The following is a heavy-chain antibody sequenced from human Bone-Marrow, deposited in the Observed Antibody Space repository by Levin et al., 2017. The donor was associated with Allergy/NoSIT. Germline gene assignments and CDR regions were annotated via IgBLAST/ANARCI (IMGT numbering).Heavy chain of an antibody. CDR1: GFTFKDYY. J-gene: IGHJ3*02. CDR2: ISTAGSST. Sequence: GGSLRLSCAASGFTFKDYYMSWIRQAPGKGLEWISLISTAGSSTSYSDSVRGRFSISRDNAKNSLYLQMNSLRAEDTAVYYCAREAYFSSWDDAFDIWGQGTVVTVSS. CDR3: AREAYFSSWDDAFDI. D-gene: IGHD3-9*01. V-gene: IGHV3-11*01.